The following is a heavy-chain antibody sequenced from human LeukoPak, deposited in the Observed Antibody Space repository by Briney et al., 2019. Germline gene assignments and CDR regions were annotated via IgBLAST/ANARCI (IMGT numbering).Heavy chain of an antibody. Sequence: GGSQRLSCAASGFTFSSYWMSWVRQAPGKGLEWVSNIKQDGSEKYYVDSVKGRFTISRDNAKNSLYLQMNNLRAEDTAMYYCARDRYPAAREFDYWGQGTLVTVSS. D-gene: IGHD2-2*01. CDR2: IKQDGSEK. CDR1: GFTFSSYW. V-gene: IGHV3-7*01. J-gene: IGHJ4*02. CDR3: ARDRYPAAREFDY.